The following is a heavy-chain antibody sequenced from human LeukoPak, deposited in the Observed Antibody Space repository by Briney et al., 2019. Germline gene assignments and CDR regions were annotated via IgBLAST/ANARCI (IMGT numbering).Heavy chain of an antibody. CDR2: IKGDGIST. CDR1: GFDFSSNW. J-gene: IGHJ1*01. Sequence: PGGSLRLSCAASGFDFSSNWMHWVRHAPGQGLVWVSRIKGDGISTYYADSVKGRFTISRDKSKNTLSLQMNSLRAEDTAVYYCAQQVGYCSSGSCYFTYWGQGTLVTVSS. CDR3: AQQVGYCSSGSCYFTY. V-gene: IGHV3-74*01. D-gene: IGHD2-15*01.